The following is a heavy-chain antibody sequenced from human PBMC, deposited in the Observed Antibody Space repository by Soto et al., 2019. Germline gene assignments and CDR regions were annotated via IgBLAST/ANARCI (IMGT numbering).Heavy chain of an antibody. CDR3: ARVASAGGYSSSSVWFDP. D-gene: IGHD6-6*01. J-gene: IGHJ5*02. CDR2: IYYSGST. V-gene: IGHV4-31*03. CDR1: GGSISSGGYY. Sequence: PSETLSLTCTVSGGSISSGGYYWSWIRQHPGKGLEWIGYIYYSGSTYYNPSLKSRVTISVDTSKNQFSLKLSSVTAADTAVYNCARVASAGGYSSSSVWFDPWGQGTLVTVSS.